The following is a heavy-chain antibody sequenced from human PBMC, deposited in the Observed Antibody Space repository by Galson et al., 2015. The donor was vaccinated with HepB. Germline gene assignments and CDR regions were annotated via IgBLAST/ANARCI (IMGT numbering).Heavy chain of an antibody. CDR2: ISGYNGDT. CDR3: ARDRDYRFDY. V-gene: IGHV1-18*04. CDR1: GYTFTSNG. J-gene: IGHJ4*02. Sequence: SVKVSCKASGYTFTSNGLSWVRQAPGKGLEWMGWISGYNGDTNYAQKFQGRVTMTTDTSTTTAYMELRSLRSDDTAAYYCARDRDYRFDYWGQGTLVTVSS. D-gene: IGHD4/OR15-4a*01.